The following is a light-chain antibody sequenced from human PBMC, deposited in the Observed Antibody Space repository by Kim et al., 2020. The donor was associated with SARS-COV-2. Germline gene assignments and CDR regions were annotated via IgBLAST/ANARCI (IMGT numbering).Light chain of an antibody. CDR1: NCNIGSSC. V-gene: IGLV1-47*02. J-gene: IGLJ3*02. CDR3: AASDDRLSGPE. CDR2: NNA. Sequence: GQRVTISLSGSNCNIGSSCVYWSRQLPGTGPRLRIYNNAQRPSGVPDRFTGSKSGTAASLAISGLRSEDEADYFCAASDDRLSGPEFGGGTQLTVL.